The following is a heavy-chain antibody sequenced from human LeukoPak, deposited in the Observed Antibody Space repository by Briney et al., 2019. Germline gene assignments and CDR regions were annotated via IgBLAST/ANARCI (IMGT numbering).Heavy chain of an antibody. V-gene: IGHV4-59*01. CDR1: GGSISNYY. D-gene: IGHD3-3*01. Sequence: TPSETLSLTCTVSGGSISNYYWSWIRQPPGKGLERIGYIYYSGSTNYNPSLKSRVTTSVDTSKNQFSLKLSSVTAADTAVYYCARVNYDFWSGPYSAYMDVWGKGTTVTISS. J-gene: IGHJ6*03. CDR2: IYYSGST. CDR3: ARVNYDFWSGPYSAYMDV.